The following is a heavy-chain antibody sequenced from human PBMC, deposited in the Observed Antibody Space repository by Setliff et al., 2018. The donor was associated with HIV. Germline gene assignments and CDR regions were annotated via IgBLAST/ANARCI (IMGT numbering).Heavy chain of an antibody. CDR3: ARVAYYYDSSPTSRYFDL. CDR2: IFYSGST. Sequence: PSETLSLTCTVSGDSIGSGGYYWSWIRQHPGKGLEWIGYIFYSGSTYYNPSLKSRVTISVDKSKNQFSLKLSSVTAADTAVYYCARVAYYYDSSPTSRYFDLWGRGTLVTVSS. D-gene: IGHD3-22*01. V-gene: IGHV4-31*03. CDR1: GDSIGSGGYY. J-gene: IGHJ2*01.